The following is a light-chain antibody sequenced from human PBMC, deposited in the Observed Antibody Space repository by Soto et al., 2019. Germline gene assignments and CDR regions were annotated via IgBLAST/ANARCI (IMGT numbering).Light chain of an antibody. CDR2: GAS. CDR1: QSVSRNY. Sequence: EIVLTQSPGTLSLLPGGRATLSCRASQSVSRNYVAWYQQKPGQSPRLLIYGASSRASGIPDRFSGSGSGADFTLSITRLEPEDFAVYYCQQYGSTPLTFGGGTKVEIK. CDR3: QQYGSTPLT. J-gene: IGKJ4*01. V-gene: IGKV3-20*01.